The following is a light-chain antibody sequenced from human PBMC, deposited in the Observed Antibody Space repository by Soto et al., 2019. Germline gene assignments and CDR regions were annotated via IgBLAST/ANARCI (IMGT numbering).Light chain of an antibody. J-gene: IGLJ2*01. Sequence: QSALTQPPSASGTPGQRVAISCSGSSSNIGSNTVNWYQQHPGTAPKLLIYNNNQRPSGVPDRFSGSKSGTSASLAISGLQSEDEADYYCAAWDDSLNGVVFGGGTKVTVL. CDR3: AAWDDSLNGVV. CDR1: SSNIGSNT. CDR2: NNN. V-gene: IGLV1-44*01.